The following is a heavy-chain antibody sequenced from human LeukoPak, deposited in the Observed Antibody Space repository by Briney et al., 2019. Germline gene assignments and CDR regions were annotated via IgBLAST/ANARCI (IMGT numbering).Heavy chain of an antibody. V-gene: IGHV3-48*03. D-gene: IGHD3-10*01. CDR2: ISTSGDII. J-gene: IGHJ6*03. CDR1: GFTFSDYE. CDR3: ASSGVFGTDYYYYMDV. Sequence: PGGSLRLSCAASGFTFSDYEMNWVRQAPGKGLEWILHISTSGDIIHYADSVKGRFTISRDNAKNSLYLQMNSLRAEDTALYYCASSGVFGTDYYYYMDVWGKGTTVTVSS.